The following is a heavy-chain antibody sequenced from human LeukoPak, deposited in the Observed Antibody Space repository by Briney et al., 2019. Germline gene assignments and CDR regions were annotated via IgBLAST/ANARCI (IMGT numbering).Heavy chain of an antibody. CDR1: GFTFSSYW. Sequence: PGGSLRLSCAASGFTFSSYWMHWVRQAPGKGLEWVSYISSSGSTIYYADSVKGRFTISRDNAKNSLYLQMNSLRAEDTAVYYCARYDIKYYFDYWGQGTLVTVSS. CDR2: ISSSGSTI. D-gene: IGHD3-9*01. J-gene: IGHJ4*02. V-gene: IGHV3-48*04. CDR3: ARYDIKYYFDY.